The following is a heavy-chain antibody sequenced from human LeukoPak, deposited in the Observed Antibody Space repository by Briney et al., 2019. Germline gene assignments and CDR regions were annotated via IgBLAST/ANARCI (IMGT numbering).Heavy chain of an antibody. CDR1: GYTFTGYG. D-gene: IGHD2-2*01. CDR3: ARGEYQLLSHYYYYYMDV. V-gene: IGHV1-18*01. J-gene: IGHJ6*03. Sequence: ASVKVSCKASGYTFTGYGISWVRQAPGQGLEWMGWISAYNGNTNYAQKLQGRVTITTDESTSTAYMELSSLRSEDTAVYYCARGEYQLLSHYYYYYMDVWGKGTTVTVSS. CDR2: ISAYNGNT.